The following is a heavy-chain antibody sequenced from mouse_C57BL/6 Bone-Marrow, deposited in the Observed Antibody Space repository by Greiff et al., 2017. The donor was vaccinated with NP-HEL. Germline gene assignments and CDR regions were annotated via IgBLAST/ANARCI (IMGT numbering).Heavy chain of an antibody. Sequence: VQGVESGAELVKPGASVKISCKASGYTFTDYYINWVKQRPGQGLEWIGKIDPGSGSTYYNEKFKGKATLTADKSSSTAYRQLSSLTSEDSAVYCGARRLRETPDYWGQGTTLTVSA. J-gene: IGHJ2*01. V-gene: IGHV1-77*01. CDR3: ARRLRETPDY. D-gene: IGHD1-1*01. CDR2: IDPGSGST. CDR1: GYTFTDYY.